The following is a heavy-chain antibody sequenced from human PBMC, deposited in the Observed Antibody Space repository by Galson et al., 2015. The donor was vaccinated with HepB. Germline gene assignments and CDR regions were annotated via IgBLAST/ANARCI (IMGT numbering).Heavy chain of an antibody. CDR1: GFSFDDYA. V-gene: IGHV3-9*01. J-gene: IGHJ4*02. CDR2: VTWDSGTI. Sequence: SLRLSCAASGFSFDDYAMHWVRQAPGQGLEWVSIVTWDSGTIGYADSVKGRFTISRDNAKNSLYLQMDSLRPEDTALYYCTKESGRGLPEYWGRGTLVTVSS. CDR3: TKESGRGLPEY.